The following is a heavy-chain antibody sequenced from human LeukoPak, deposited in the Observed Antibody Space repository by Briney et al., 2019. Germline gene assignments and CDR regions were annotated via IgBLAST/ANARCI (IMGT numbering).Heavy chain of an antibody. V-gene: IGHV3-48*04. CDR1: GFALSDYN. CDR3: ARSDAPMDKHFDY. J-gene: IGHJ4*02. Sequence: GGSLRLSCAASGFALSDYNMNWVRQAPGKGLERVSYITNWSGTIYYADSVKGRFTISRDNAKNSLYLQMNSLRAEDTAVYYCARSDAPMDKHFDYWGQGTLVTVSS. D-gene: IGHD3-10*01. CDR2: ITNWSGTI.